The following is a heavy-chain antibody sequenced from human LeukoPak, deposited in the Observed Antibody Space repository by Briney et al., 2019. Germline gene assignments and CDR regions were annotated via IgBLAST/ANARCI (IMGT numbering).Heavy chain of an antibody. CDR2: IYYSGST. D-gene: IGHD6-19*01. CDR1: GGPISSYY. CDR3: ARDRDSSGCHDY. J-gene: IGHJ4*02. Sequence: SETLSLTCTVSGGPISSYYWSWIRQPPGKGLEWIGYIYYSGSTNYNPSLKSRVTISVDTSKNQFSLKLSSVTAADTAVYYCARDRDSSGCHDYWGQGTLVTVSS. V-gene: IGHV4-59*01.